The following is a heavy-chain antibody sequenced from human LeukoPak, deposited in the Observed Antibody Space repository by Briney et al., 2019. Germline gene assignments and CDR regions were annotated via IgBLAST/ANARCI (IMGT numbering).Heavy chain of an antibody. Sequence: ASVKVSCKASGYTFTSYYMHWVRQAPGQGLEWMGIINPSGGSTSYAQKFQGRVTMTRDTTTSTVYMELSSLRSEDTAVNYCARSGVLDSTPGAFDIWGQGTMVTVPS. CDR1: GYTFTSYY. D-gene: IGHD3/OR15-3a*01. CDR3: ARSGVLDSTPGAFDI. CDR2: INPSGGST. V-gene: IGHV1-46*01. J-gene: IGHJ3*02.